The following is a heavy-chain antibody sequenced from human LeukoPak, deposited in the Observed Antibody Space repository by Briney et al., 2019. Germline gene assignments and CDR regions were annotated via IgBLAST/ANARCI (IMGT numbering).Heavy chain of an antibody. CDR2: ISSSSSYI. J-gene: IGHJ6*03. CDR1: GFTFSSYS. D-gene: IGHD3-22*01. Sequence: PGGSLRLSCAASGFTFSSYSMNWVRRAPGKGLEWVSSISSSSSYIYYADSVKGRFTISRDNAKNSLYLQMNSLRAEDTAVYYCARYYYDSSGYYYVHYYYYYYMDVWGKGTTVTVSS. CDR3: ARYYYDSSGYYYVHYYYYYYMDV. V-gene: IGHV3-21*01.